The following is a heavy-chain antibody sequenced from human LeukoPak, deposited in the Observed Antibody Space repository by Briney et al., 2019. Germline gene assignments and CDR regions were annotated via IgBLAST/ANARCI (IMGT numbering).Heavy chain of an antibody. D-gene: IGHD2-2*01. CDR2: IIPLFGTA. V-gene: IGHV1-69*05. CDR1: GGTFSSYA. CDR3: ATDCSSTSCYYYYYMDV. J-gene: IGHJ6*03. Sequence: SVKVSCKASGGTFSSYAISWVRQAPGQGLDWMGGIIPLFGTANYAQKLQGRVTITTDESTSTAYMELSSLRSEDTAVYYCATDCSSTSCYYYYYMDVWGKGTTVTVSS.